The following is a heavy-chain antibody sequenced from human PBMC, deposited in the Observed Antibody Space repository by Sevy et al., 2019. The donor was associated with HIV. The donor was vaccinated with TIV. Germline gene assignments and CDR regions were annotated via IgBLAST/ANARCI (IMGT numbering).Heavy chain of an antibody. V-gene: IGHV4-59*01. D-gene: IGHD3-3*01. J-gene: IGHJ6*02. CDR3: ARGRSDFWSGYPSYGMDV. CDR1: GGSISSYY. Sequence: SETLSLTCTVSGGSISSYYWSWIRQPPGKGLEWIGYIYYSGSTNYNPSLKSRVTISVDTSKNQFSLKLSSVTAADPAVYYCARGRSDFWSGYPSYGMDVWGQGTTVTVSS. CDR2: IYYSGST.